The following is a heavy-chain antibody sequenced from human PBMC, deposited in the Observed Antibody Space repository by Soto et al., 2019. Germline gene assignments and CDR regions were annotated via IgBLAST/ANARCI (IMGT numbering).Heavy chain of an antibody. V-gene: IGHV1-2*04. D-gene: IGHD6-13*01. CDR2: INPNSGGT. CDR3: AMGYRQGYYYYYYGMDV. Sequence: QVQLVQSGAEVKKPGASVKVSCKASGYTFTGYYMHWVRQAPGQGLEWMGWINPNSGGTNYAQKFQGWVTMTRDTSISTAYMELSRLRSDDTAVYYCAMGYRQGYYYYYYGMDVWGQGTTVTVSS. CDR1: GYTFTGYY. J-gene: IGHJ6*02.